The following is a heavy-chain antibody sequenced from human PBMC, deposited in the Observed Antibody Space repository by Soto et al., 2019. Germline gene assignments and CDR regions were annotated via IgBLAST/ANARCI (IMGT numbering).Heavy chain of an antibody. CDR3: ARESEDLTSNFDY. V-gene: IGHV3-21*01. CDR1: GFTFTRYS. CDR2: ISSTANYI. J-gene: IGHJ4*02. Sequence: PGGSLRLSCAASGFTFTRYSMNWVRQAPGKGLEWVSSISSTANYIYYADSMKGRFTVSRDNAKNSVYLEMNSLSAEDTAVYYCARESEDLTSNFDYWGQGTLVTVSS.